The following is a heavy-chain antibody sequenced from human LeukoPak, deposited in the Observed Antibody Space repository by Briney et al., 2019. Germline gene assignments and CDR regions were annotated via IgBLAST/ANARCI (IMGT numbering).Heavy chain of an antibody. CDR3: ARVITYDSSGYYPDYFDY. V-gene: IGHV3-7*01. CDR2: IKQEGSEK. J-gene: IGHJ4*02. Sequence: PAGSLRLSCAASGFTLSSYWMSWVRQAPGKGLEWVANIKQEGSEKYYVDSVKGRFTISRDNAKNSLYLQMNSLRAEDTAVYYCARVITYDSSGYYPDYFDYWGQGTLVTVSS. CDR1: GFTLSSYW. D-gene: IGHD3-22*01.